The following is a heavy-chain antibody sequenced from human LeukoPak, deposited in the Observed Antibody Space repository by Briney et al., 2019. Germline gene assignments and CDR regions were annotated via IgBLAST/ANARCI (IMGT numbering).Heavy chain of an antibody. CDR2: ISGSGGST. V-gene: IGHV3-23*01. D-gene: IGHD3-16*01. J-gene: IGHJ3*02. CDR1: GFTFTSYA. Sequence: GGSLRLSCAAPGFTFTSYAMRWVRQAPGKGLEWVSAISGSGGSTYYAHSVKGRVTISRDNSKNTLYLQMNSLRAEDTAVYYCAKDQGGAFDIWGQGTMVTVSS. CDR3: AKDQGGAFDI.